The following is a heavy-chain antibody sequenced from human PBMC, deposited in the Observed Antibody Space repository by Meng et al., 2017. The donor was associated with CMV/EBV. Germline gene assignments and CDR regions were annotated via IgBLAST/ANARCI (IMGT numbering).Heavy chain of an antibody. CDR2: ISSSSSYI. CDR1: GFTFSSYW. J-gene: IGHJ5*02. CDR3: ARDAKYYYDSSGYPSTGRGIDP. D-gene: IGHD3-22*01. Sequence: GESLKISCAASGFTFSSYWMHWVRQAPGKGLVWVSSISSSSSYIYYADSVKGRFTISRDNAKNSLYLQMNSLRAEDTAVYYCARDAKYYYDSSGYPSTGRGIDPWGQGTLVTVSS. V-gene: IGHV3-21*01.